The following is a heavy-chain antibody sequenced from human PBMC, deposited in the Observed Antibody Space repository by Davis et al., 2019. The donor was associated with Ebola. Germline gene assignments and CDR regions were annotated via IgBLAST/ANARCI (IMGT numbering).Heavy chain of an antibody. CDR3: ARDSGISGADDY. CDR2: IGRGSSPI. V-gene: IGHV3-48*02. D-gene: IGHD6-13*01. CDR1: GYSFTSYW. Sequence: GESLKISCKGSGYSFTSYWIGWVRQAPGKGLEWISYIGRGSSPIYYADSVKSRFTISRDNANNSLYLHMNSLGDEDTAVYYCARDSGISGADDYWGQGTLVTVSS. J-gene: IGHJ4*02.